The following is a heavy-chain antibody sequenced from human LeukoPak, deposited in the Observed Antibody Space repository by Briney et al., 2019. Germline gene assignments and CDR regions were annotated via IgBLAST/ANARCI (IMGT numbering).Heavy chain of an antibody. Sequence: SETLSLTCSVSGGSMNNYYWTWIRQPPGKGLEWIGYIYYSGSANYNPSLKSRVTISVDTSKNQFSLKLSSVTAADTAVYYCASGGWSYFDYWGQGTLVTVSS. D-gene: IGHD3-16*01. CDR2: IYYSGSA. V-gene: IGHV4-59*01. CDR1: GGSMNNYY. J-gene: IGHJ4*02. CDR3: ASGGWSYFDY.